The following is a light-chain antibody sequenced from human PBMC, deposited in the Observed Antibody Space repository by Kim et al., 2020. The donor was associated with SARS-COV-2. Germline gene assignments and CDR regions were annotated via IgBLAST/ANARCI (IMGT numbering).Light chain of an antibody. CDR1: RSDIGTYDR. J-gene: IGLJ2*01. Sequence: QSALTQPPSVSGSPGQSVTISCTGTRSDIGTYDRVSWYQQSPGTAPKLMIYEVSNRPSGVPDRFSGSKSGDTASLTISGLQAEDEAVYYCSSYTTTSTFGILFGGGTQLTVL. CDR2: EVS. V-gene: IGLV2-18*02. CDR3: SSYTTTSTFGIL.